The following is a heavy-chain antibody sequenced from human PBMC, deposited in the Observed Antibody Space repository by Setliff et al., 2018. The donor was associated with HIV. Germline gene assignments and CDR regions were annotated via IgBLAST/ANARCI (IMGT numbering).Heavy chain of an antibody. D-gene: IGHD2-21*01. CDR1: GGSISDSDFY. J-gene: IGHJ4*02. CDR2: IHHSGST. Sequence: PSETLSLTCTVSGGSISDSDFYWSWIRQHPGKALEWIGYIHHSGSTNYNPSLKSRVTISVDTSKKHFSLKLTSVTAADTAMYYCAREDSDGYVDIWGQGTLVTVSS. V-gene: IGHV4-31*03. CDR3: AREDSDGYVDI.